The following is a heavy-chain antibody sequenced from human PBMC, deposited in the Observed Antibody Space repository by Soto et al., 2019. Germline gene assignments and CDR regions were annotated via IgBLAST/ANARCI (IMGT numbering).Heavy chain of an antibody. D-gene: IGHD3-22*01. Sequence: QVQLVQSGAEVKKPGASVKVSCKASGYTFTSYGISWVRQAPGQGLEWMGWISAYNGNTNYAQKLQGRVTMTTDTSTSTAYRELRSLRSDDTAVYYCARDGYYDSSGYYYDAFDIWGQGTMVTVSS. V-gene: IGHV1-18*04. CDR3: ARDGYYDSSGYYYDAFDI. CDR1: GYTFTSYG. CDR2: ISAYNGNT. J-gene: IGHJ3*02.